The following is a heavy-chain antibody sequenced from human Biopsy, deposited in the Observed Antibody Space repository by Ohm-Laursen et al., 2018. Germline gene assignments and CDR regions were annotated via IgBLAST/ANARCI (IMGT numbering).Heavy chain of an antibody. V-gene: IGHV1-69*04. CDR1: GGPSSDYA. D-gene: IGHD3-3*01. CDR3: AADADGYYTEFDY. CDR2: IVPILGHL. Sequence: SSVKVSCKASGGPSSDYAFRWVRQAPGQGLEWVGRIVPILGHLNYAKRFQGRVSITADKSSTDVYMELNRLTFGDTDLYYCAADADGYYTEFDYWGPRTLVTVST. J-gene: IGHJ4*02.